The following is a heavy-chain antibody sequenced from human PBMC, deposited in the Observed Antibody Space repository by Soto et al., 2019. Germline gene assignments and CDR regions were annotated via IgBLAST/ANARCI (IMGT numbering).Heavy chain of an antibody. J-gene: IGHJ5*02. CDR1: GGSISSSSYY. CDR3: ARAINYDILTGNLYPTFWFDP. CDR2: IYYSGST. V-gene: IGHV4-39*01. Sequence: QLQLQESGPGLVKPSETLSLTCTVSGGSISSSSYYWGWIRQPPGKGLEWIGSIYYSGSTYYNPSLKSRVTISVDTSKNQFSLKLSSVTAADTAVYYCARAINYDILTGNLYPTFWFDPWGQGTLFTVSS. D-gene: IGHD3-9*01.